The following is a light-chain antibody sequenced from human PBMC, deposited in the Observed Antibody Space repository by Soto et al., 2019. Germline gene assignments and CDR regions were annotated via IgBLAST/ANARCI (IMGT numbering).Light chain of an antibody. J-gene: IGLJ3*02. CDR2: STN. V-gene: IGLV8-61*01. CDR3: VLFMGSGIWV. CDR1: SGAVPTSHY. Sequence: QAVVTQEPSFSVSPGGTVTLTCALSSGAVPTSHYPSWYQQTPGQAPRTLIYSTNTRSSGVPDRFSGSILGNRAALTITGAQADDESDYYCVLFMGSGIWVIGGGTKLTVL.